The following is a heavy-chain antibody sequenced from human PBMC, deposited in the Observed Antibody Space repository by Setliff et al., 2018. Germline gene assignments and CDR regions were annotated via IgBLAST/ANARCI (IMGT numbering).Heavy chain of an antibody. D-gene: IGHD3-3*01. CDR3: ARDYYDFLSGYLAGDDAFDL. CDR1: GYTFTGYY. V-gene: IGHV1-3*01. CDR2: INAGNGNT. J-gene: IGHJ3*01. Sequence: GASVKVSCKASGYTFTGYYMHWVRQAPGQRLEWMGWINAGNGNTKYSQKFQGRVTITRDTSASTAYMELSSLRSEDTAVYYCARDYYDFLSGYLAGDDAFDLWGQGTMVTVSS.